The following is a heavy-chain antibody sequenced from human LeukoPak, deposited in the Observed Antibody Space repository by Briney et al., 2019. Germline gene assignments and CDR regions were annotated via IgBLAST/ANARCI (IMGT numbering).Heavy chain of an antibody. J-gene: IGHJ4*02. Sequence: GASVKVSCKASGYTFTGYYMHWVRQAPGQGLEWMGRIIPILGIANYAQKFQGRVTITADKSTSTAYMELSSLRSEDTAVYYCARMAVAGTGQGPFDYWGQGTLVTVSS. CDR1: GYTFTGYY. CDR3: ARMAVAGTGQGPFDY. D-gene: IGHD6-19*01. CDR2: IIPILGIA. V-gene: IGHV1-69*02.